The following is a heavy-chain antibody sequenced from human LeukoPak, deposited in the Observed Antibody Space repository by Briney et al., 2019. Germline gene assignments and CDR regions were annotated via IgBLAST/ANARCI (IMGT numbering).Heavy chain of an antibody. J-gene: IGHJ4*02. Sequence: GRSLRLSCAASGFTFSTYGMYWVRQAPGKGLEWVAVISYDGSNKCYADSVKGRFTISRDNSKNTLYLQMNSLRAEDTAVYYCARGSSSFDYWGQGTLVTVSS. V-gene: IGHV3-33*05. D-gene: IGHD6-13*01. CDR2: ISYDGSNK. CDR3: ARGSSSFDY. CDR1: GFTFSTYG.